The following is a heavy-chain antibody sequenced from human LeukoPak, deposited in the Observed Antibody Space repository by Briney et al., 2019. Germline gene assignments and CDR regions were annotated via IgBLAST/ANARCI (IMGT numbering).Heavy chain of an antibody. D-gene: IGHD6-19*01. CDR3: AKDSYYSGWYLNYYYGMDV. CDR2: ISYDGSNK. V-gene: IGHV3-30*18. Sequence: GGSLRLSCAASGFTFSSYGMHWVRQAPGKGLEWVAVISYDGSNKYYADSVKGRFTISRDNSKNTLYLQMNSLGAEDTAVYYCAKDSYYSGWYLNYYYGMDVWGQGTTVTVSS. J-gene: IGHJ6*02. CDR1: GFTFSSYG.